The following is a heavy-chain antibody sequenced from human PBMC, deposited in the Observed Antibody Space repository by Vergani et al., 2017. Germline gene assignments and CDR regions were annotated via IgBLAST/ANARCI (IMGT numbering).Heavy chain of an antibody. CDR3: AKGQQLVCFSVDV. D-gene: IGHD6-13*01. CDR2: VSWNSETI. J-gene: IGHJ6*04. CDR1: GFRFDEYA. V-gene: IGHV3-9*01. Sequence: EVLLVESGGGLVQPGGSLRLSCEASGFRFDEYAMHWVRRVPGKGLEWVSGVSWNSETIRYADSVKGRFTISRDNAKSSLYLQMDSLRPEDTAHYYCAKGQQLVCFSVDVWGIGTSVTVTA.